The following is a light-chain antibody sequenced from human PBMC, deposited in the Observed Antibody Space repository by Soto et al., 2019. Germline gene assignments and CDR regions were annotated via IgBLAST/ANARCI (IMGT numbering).Light chain of an antibody. CDR3: QQYGSSPYT. CDR1: QSVSSSY. J-gene: IGKJ2*01. V-gene: IGKV3-20*01. Sequence: EIVLTQSPDTLSLSPGVRATLSCRASQSVSSSYLAWYQQKPGQAPRLLIYGASSRATGIPDRFSGSGSGTDFTLTISRLEPEDFAVYFCQQYGSSPYTFGQGTKVAIK. CDR2: GAS.